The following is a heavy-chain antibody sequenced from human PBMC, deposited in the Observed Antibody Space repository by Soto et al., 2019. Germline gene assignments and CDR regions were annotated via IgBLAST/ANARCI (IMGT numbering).Heavy chain of an antibody. Sequence: EVQLLESGGGLVQPGGSLRLSCAASGFTFSSYAMSWVRQAPGKGLEWVSAISGSGGSTYYADSVKGRFTISRDNSKNTLYLQMNSLRAEDTAVYYCAKARAEIAVAGTPPDYWGQGTLVTVSS. CDR2: ISGSGGST. CDR3: AKARAEIAVAGTPPDY. CDR1: GFTFSSYA. J-gene: IGHJ4*02. D-gene: IGHD6-19*01. V-gene: IGHV3-23*01.